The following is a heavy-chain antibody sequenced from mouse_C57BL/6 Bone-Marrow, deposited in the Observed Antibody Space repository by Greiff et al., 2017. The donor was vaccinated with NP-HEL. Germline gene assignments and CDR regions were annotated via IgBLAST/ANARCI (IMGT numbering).Heavy chain of an antibody. CDR1: GYTFTDYE. D-gene: IGHD2-4*01. CDR3: AGVEGLQDYFDC. Sequence: QVQLQQSWAELVRPGASVTLSCKASGYTFTDYEMHWVKQTPVHGLEWIGAIDPETGGTAYNQKFKGKAILTADKSSSTAYMELRSLTSEDSAVYYCAGVEGLQDYFDCWGQGTTLTVSS. J-gene: IGHJ2*01. V-gene: IGHV1-15*01. CDR2: IDPETGGT.